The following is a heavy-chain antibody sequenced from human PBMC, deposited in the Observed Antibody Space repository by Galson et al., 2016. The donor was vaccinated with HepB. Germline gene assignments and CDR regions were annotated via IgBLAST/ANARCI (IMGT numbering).Heavy chain of an antibody. CDR3: ARDRDRGFDY. J-gene: IGHJ4*02. CDR1: RFAFITYG. Sequence: SLRLSCAASRFAFITYGMHWVRQAPGQGLEWVAGIWYGGKNKDYSDSVKGRFTISRDNSKTTLYLQMNSLRAEDTAVYYCARDRDRGFDYWGQGTLVTVSS. V-gene: IGHV3-33*01. CDR2: IWYGGKNK. D-gene: IGHD2-21*02.